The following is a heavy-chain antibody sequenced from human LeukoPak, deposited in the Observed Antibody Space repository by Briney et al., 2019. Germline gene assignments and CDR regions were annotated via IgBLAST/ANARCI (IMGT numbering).Heavy chain of an antibody. Sequence: GGSLRLSCAVSGFTFSIYTMNWVRQAPGKGLEWVSSISSSGSNIYHADSVKGRFTISRDNAKNSLYLQMNSLRAEDTAVYYCARRPPFDYWGQGTLVTVSS. CDR2: ISSSGSNI. CDR1: GFTFSIYT. J-gene: IGHJ4*02. CDR3: ARRPPFDY. V-gene: IGHV3-21*01.